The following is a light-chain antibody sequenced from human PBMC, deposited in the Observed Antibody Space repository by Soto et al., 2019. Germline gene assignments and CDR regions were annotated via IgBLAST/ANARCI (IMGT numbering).Light chain of an antibody. CDR2: GAS. CDR1: QSVSGTY. J-gene: IGKJ1*01. CDR3: QSCGSSWM. V-gene: IGKV3-20*01. Sequence: EIVLTQSPGTLSLSPGERATLSCRASQSVSGTYLAWYQQTPGQAPRPLMYGASSRATGIPDKFSGGESGTDFTLTISRLEPEDFAVYYCQSCGSSWMFGQGTKVEIK.